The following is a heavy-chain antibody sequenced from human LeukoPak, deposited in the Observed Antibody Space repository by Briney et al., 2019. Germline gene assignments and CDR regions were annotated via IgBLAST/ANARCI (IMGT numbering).Heavy chain of an antibody. V-gene: IGHV1-69*05. J-gene: IGHJ5*02. CDR1: GDSFGTYG. CDR3: ARDLGSGVFDP. D-gene: IGHD3-10*01. Sequence: GASVKVSCKASGDSFGTYGITWVRQALGQGLEWMGGFNPIFGSAQYAQKFQGRVTITMDVSARTVYMELSSLRSEDTTIYYCARDLGSGVFDPWGQGTLVTVSS. CDR2: FNPIFGSA.